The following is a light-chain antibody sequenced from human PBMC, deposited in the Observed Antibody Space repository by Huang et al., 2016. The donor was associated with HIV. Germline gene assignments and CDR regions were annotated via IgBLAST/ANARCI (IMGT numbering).Light chain of an antibody. J-gene: IGKJ4*01. CDR2: GAS. CDR3: QQSYFTPLT. CDR1: QTITTY. Sequence: DIQMTQSPSSLSASVGDRVTITCRASQTITTYVSWYQQKPGKAPKRLIYGASSLHSGVPSRFSGSGSGTDFTLTISSLQPEDFATYYCQQSYFTPLTFGGGTRLEIK. V-gene: IGKV1-39*01.